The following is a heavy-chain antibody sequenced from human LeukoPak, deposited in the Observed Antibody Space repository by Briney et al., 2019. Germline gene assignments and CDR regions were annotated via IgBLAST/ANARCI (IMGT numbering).Heavy chain of an antibody. CDR1: GFTFSSYA. J-gene: IGHJ4*02. D-gene: IGHD5-24*01. CDR2: ISYDGSNK. V-gene: IGHV3-30*04. CDR3: ARGQSVESLDY. Sequence: GGSLRLSCAASGFTFSSYAMHWVRQAPGKGLEWVAVISYDGSNKYYADSVKGRFTISRDNSKNTLYLQMNSLRAEDTAVYYCARGQSVESLDYSGQGTLVTVSS.